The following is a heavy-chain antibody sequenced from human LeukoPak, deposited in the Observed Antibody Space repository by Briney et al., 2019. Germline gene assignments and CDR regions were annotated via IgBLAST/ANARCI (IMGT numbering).Heavy chain of an antibody. V-gene: IGHV4-61*02. J-gene: IGHJ4*02. CDR1: GGSISSGSYY. Sequence: PSETLSLTCTVSGGSISSGSYYWSWIRQPAGKGLEWIGRIYTSGSTNYNPSLKSRVTISVDTSKNQFSLKLSSVTAADTAVYYCAREGYSSGWYDYWGQGTLVTVSS. D-gene: IGHD6-19*01. CDR3: AREGYSSGWYDY. CDR2: IYTSGST.